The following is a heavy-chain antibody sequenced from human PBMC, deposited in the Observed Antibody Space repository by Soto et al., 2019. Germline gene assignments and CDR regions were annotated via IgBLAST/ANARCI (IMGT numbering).Heavy chain of an antibody. CDR1: GYTFTSYY. J-gene: IGHJ2*01. Sequence: GASVKVSCTASGYTFTSYYMHWVRQDPRQGLEWMGIINPSGGSTSYAQKFQGRVTMTRDTSTSTVYMELSSLRSEDTAVYYCARDGLRWGHIVLMVYANPHDWYFDLWGRGTLVTVSS. CDR2: INPSGGST. D-gene: IGHD2-8*01. V-gene: IGHV1-46*01. CDR3: ARDGLRWGHIVLMVYANPHDWYFDL.